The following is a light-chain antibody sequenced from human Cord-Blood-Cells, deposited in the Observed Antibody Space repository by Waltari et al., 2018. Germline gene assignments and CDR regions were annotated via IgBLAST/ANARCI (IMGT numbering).Light chain of an antibody. CDR3: QQSYSTPRLT. V-gene: IGKV1-39*01. CDR1: QSISSY. J-gene: IGKJ3*01. CDR2: AAS. Sequence: DIQMTQSPSSLSASVGDRVTITCRASQSISSYLNWYQQKPGKAPKLLIYAASSLQCGVPSRFSGSGSGTDFTLTISSLQPEDFATYYCQQSYSTPRLTFGPGTKVDIK.